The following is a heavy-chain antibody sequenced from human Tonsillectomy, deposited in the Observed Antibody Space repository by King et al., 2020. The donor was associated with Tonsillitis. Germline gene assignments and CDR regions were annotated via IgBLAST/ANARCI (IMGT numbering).Heavy chain of an antibody. CDR3: ANDCIYLSDWYFDL. J-gene: IGHJ2*01. CDR2: IAHDARHE. V-gene: IGHV3-30*18. Sequence: VQLVESGGGVVQPGASLRLSCAASGFTFGNYDMHWVRQAPGKGLEWVALIAHDARHENYSDSVKGRFTISRYNSKNTLYLEMNSLRVEDTAVYYCANDCIYLSDWYFDLWGRGNLVTDSS. D-gene: IGHD3-16*02. CDR1: GFTFGNYD.